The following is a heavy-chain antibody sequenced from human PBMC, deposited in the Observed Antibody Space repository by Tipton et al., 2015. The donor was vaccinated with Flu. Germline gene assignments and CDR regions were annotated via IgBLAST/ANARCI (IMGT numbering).Heavy chain of an antibody. J-gene: IGHJ3*02. D-gene: IGHD3-22*01. Sequence: WSWIRQPPGKGLEWIGSIYHSGSTYYNPSLKSRVTISVDTSKNQFSLKLSSVTAADTAVYYCARALSGYYFYAFDIWGQGTMVTVSS. V-gene: IGHV4-38-2*01. CDR2: IYHSGST. CDR3: ARALSGYYFYAFDI.